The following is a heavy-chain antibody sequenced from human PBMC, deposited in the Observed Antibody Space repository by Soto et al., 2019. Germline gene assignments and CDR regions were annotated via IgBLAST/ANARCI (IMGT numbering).Heavy chain of an antibody. Sequence: QMQLVQSGAEVKRPGASVRVSCKSSGYTFTSFYIHWVRQAPGQGLEWMGIINPSGGITNFAQRFQGRVTMTRDMYTNTHYMELSSLKSDDTAVYYCASSPAFSGSWYGIPPDPSHGMDVWGQGTTVTVS. J-gene: IGHJ6*02. D-gene: IGHD6-13*01. CDR3: ASSPAFSGSWYGIPPDPSHGMDV. V-gene: IGHV1-46*01. CDR1: GYTFTSFY. CDR2: INPSGGIT.